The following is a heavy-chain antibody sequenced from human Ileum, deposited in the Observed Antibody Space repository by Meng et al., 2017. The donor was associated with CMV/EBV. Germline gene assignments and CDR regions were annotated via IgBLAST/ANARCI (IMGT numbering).Heavy chain of an antibody. J-gene: IGHJ4*02. CDR3: TRGAISLSSSWLIDY. D-gene: IGHD6-13*01. Sequence: GGSLRLSCTISGFSFSDYEMNWVRQAPGKGLEWVSFISSSGGTRYYADSVKGRFTVSRDNAKNSLYLQMNSLRVVDTAIYYCTRGAISLSSSWLIDYWGQGTLVTVSS. V-gene: IGHV3-48*03. CDR1: GFSFSDYE. CDR2: ISSSGGTR.